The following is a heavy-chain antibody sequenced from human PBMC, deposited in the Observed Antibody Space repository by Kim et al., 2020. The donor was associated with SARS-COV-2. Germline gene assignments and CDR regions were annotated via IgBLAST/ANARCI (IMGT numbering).Heavy chain of an antibody. V-gene: IGHV3-48*02. D-gene: IGHD3-10*01. CDR2: ISDSGATI. CDR3: AKSRFGDRSLDY. CDR1: GFTFSTYS. J-gene: IGHJ4*02. Sequence: GGSLRLSCTASGFTFSTYSMNWVRQTPRKGLEWLSFISDSGATIFYADSVKGRFTISRDNAKNSLFLQMNSLRDDDTAVYYCAKSRFGDRSLDYCGQGTLVTVYS.